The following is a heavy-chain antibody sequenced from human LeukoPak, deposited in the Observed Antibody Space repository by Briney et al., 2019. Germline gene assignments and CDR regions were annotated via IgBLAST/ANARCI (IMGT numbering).Heavy chain of an antibody. Sequence: HPGGSLRLSCAASGFTFSSYGMHWVRQAPGKGLEWVAVISYDGSNKYYADSVKGRFTISRDNSKNTLYLQMNSLRAEDTAVYYCAYMVGSSSNLPFDYWGQGTLVTVSS. CDR3: AYMVGSSSNLPFDY. CDR2: ISYDGSNK. V-gene: IGHV3-30*03. D-gene: IGHD6-13*01. J-gene: IGHJ4*02. CDR1: GFTFSSYG.